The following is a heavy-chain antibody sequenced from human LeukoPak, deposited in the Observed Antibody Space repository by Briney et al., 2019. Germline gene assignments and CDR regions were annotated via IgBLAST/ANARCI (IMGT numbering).Heavy chain of an antibody. CDR1: GFTFSSYA. V-gene: IGHV3-23*01. CDR3: VKEGSGSGEGY. Sequence: PGGSLRLSCAASGFTFSSYAMTWVRQAPGKGLEWVSVISGSGGSTYYADSVKGRFTISRDNSKNTLYLQMNSLRVEDTAVYYCVKEGSGSGEGYWGQGTLVTVSS. D-gene: IGHD3-10*01. CDR2: ISGSGGST. J-gene: IGHJ4*02.